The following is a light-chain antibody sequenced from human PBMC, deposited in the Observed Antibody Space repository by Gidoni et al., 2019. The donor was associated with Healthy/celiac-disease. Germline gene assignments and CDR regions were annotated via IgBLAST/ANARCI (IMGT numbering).Light chain of an antibody. CDR3: QQYGSSPIT. Sequence: EIVLTQSPGTLSLSPGERATLSCRASQSVSSSYLAWYQQKPGQATRLLIYGASSRATDIPDRFSGSGSGADFTLTISRLEPEDFAVYYCQQYGSSPITFAQGTRLEIK. J-gene: IGKJ5*01. V-gene: IGKV3-20*01. CDR2: GAS. CDR1: QSVSSSY.